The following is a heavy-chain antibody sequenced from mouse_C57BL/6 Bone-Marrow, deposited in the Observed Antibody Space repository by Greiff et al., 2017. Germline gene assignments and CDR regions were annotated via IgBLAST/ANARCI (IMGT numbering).Heavy chain of an antibody. Sequence: VQLQQSGAELVRPGASVKLSCTASGFNIKDDYIHWVKQRPEQGLEWIGWIYPEIGDTEYASKFQGKATITSDTSSNTAYLQLSSLTSEDTAVYYCSSVDGNYFDFWGQGTPLTVAS. CDR3: SSVDGNYFDF. J-gene: IGHJ2*01. D-gene: IGHD2-3*01. CDR2: IYPEIGDT. CDR1: GFNIKDDY. V-gene: IGHV14-4*01.